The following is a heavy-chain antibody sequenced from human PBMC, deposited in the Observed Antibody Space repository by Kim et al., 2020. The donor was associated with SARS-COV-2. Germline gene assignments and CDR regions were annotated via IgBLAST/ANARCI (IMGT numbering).Heavy chain of an antibody. V-gene: IGHV1-3*01. Sequence: ASVKVSCKASGYTFDTFSLYWLRQAPGQRFEWMGWINGGNGNTRYSQNFQGRVTFTRDTSATTAYMELTSLTFKDTAGYYCAREGSGSYNWLDPWGQGTLVTVSS. D-gene: IGHD3-10*01. CDR2: INGGNGNT. CDR1: GYTFDTFS. J-gene: IGHJ5*02. CDR3: AREGSGSYNWLDP.